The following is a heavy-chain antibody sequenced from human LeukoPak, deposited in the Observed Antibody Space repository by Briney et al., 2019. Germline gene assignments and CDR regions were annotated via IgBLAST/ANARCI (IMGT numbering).Heavy chain of an antibody. J-gene: IGHJ5*02. Sequence: GGSLRLSCAASGFTFSSYSMNWVRQAPGKGLVWVSRINSDGSSTSYADSVKGRFTISRGNAKNTLYLQMNSLRAEDTAVYYCAKERLQQLVPYNWFDPWGQGTLVTVSS. CDR3: AKERLQQLVPYNWFDP. CDR1: GFTFSSYS. CDR2: INSDGSST. V-gene: IGHV3-74*01. D-gene: IGHD6-13*01.